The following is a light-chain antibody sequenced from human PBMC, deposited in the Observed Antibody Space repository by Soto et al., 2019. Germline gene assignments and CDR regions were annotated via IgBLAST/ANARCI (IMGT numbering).Light chain of an antibody. V-gene: IGKV3-15*01. Sequence: EIVMTQSPVTLSVSPGERATLSCRASQSVSSNLAWYQQKPGQAPRLLIYGASTRATGIPARFSGSGSGTEFTLTISSLQSEDFAVYNCQQYNNWPLTFGQGTKVEIK. CDR2: GAS. J-gene: IGKJ1*01. CDR1: QSVSSN. CDR3: QQYNNWPLT.